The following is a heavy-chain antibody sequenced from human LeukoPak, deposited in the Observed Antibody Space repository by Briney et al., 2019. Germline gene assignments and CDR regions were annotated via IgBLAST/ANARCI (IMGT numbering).Heavy chain of an antibody. CDR1: GFNISPFW. J-gene: IGHJ3*02. D-gene: IGHD2-15*01. Sequence: QAGGSLRLSCVASGFNISPFWMTWVRQAPDKGLEWVANIRGDGSRLYYVDSVKGRFTISRDNAKNSLYLQMSNLRADDTSVYYCARDRNYCSSDRCYDAFDIWGQGTMVTVSS. V-gene: IGHV3-7*01. CDR3: ARDRNYCSSDRCYDAFDI. CDR2: IRGDGSRL.